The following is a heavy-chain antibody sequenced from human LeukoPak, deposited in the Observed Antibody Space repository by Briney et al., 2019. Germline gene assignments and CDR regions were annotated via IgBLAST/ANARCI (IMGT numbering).Heavy chain of an antibody. V-gene: IGHV3-33*01. Sequence: GGSLRLSCAASGFTFSSYGMPWVRQAPGKGLEWVAVIWYDGSNKYYADSVKGRFTISRDNSKNTLYLQMNSLRAEDTAVYYCARVRQRLDKYDAFDIWGQGTMVTVSS. CDR1: GFTFSSYG. D-gene: IGHD6-25*01. J-gene: IGHJ3*02. CDR2: IWYDGSNK. CDR3: ARVRQRLDKYDAFDI.